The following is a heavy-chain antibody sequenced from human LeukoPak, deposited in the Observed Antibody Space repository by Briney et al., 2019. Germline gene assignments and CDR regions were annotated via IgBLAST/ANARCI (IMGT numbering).Heavy chain of an antibody. J-gene: IGHJ3*02. D-gene: IGHD3-3*01. CDR1: GFTFSGSA. CDR2: IRSKANSYAT. V-gene: IGHV3-73*01. Sequence: QPGGSLRLSCAASGFTFSGSAMHWVRQASGKGLEWVGRIRSKANSYATAYAASVKGRFTISRDDSKNTAYLQMNSLKTEDTAVYYCTSTPFPDLFGVVITVDAFDIWGQGTMVTVSS. CDR3: TSTPFPDLFGVVITVDAFDI.